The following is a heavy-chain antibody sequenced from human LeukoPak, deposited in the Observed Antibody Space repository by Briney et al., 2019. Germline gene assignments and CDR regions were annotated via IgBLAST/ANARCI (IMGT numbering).Heavy chain of an antibody. CDR1: GFTFSSYA. D-gene: IGHD3-10*01. J-gene: IGHJ5*02. V-gene: IGHV3-30*04. Sequence: GRSLRLSCAASGFTFSSYAMRWVRQAPGKGLEWVAVISYDGSNKYYADSVKGRFTISRDNSKNTLYLQMNSLRAEDTAVYYCARGASMVRGGPFDPWGQGTLVTVSS. CDR2: ISYDGSNK. CDR3: ARGASMVRGGPFDP.